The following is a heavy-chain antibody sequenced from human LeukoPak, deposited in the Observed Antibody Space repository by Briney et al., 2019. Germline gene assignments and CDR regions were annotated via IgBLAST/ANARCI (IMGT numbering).Heavy chain of an antibody. CDR2: ISYDGSNK. D-gene: IGHD3-22*01. Sequence: PGGSLRLSCAASGFTFSSYDMHWVRQAPGKGLEWVAVISYDGSNKYYADSVKGRFTISRYNSKNTLYLQMNSMRAEDTAVYYCARDLYYYDSSGYYDSWGQGTLVTVSS. CDR3: ARDLYYYDSSGYYDS. V-gene: IGHV3-30-3*01. CDR1: GFTFSSYD. J-gene: IGHJ4*02.